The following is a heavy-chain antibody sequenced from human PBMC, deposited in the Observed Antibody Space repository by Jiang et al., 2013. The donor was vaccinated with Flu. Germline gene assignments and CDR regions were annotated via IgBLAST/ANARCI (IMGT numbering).Heavy chain of an antibody. V-gene: IGHV4-34*01. CDR2: INHSGST. D-gene: IGHD6-6*01. CDR3: ARGSSSLDAFDI. CDR1: GGSFSGYY. Sequence: VALLKPSETLSLTCAVYGGSFSGYYWSWIRQPPGKGLEWIGEINHSGSTNYNPSLKSRVTISVDTSKNQFSLKLSSVTAADTAVYYCARGSSSLDAFDIWGQGTMVTVSS. J-gene: IGHJ3*02.